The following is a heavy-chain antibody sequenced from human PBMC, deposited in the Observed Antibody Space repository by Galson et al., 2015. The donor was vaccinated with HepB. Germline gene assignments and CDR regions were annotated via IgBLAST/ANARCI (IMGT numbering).Heavy chain of an antibody. CDR1: GGSFSGYY. J-gene: IGHJ4*02. D-gene: IGHD5-12*01. Sequence: SETLSLTCAVYGGSFSGYYWSWIRQPPGKGLEWIGEINHSGSTNYNPSLKSRVTISVDTSKNQFSLKLSSVTAADTAVYYCARGPDLVAPIYWGQGTLVTVSS. CDR2: INHSGST. V-gene: IGHV4-34*01. CDR3: ARGPDLVAPIY.